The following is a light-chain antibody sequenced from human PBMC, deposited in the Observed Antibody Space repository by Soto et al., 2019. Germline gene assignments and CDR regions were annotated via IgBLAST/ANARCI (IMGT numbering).Light chain of an antibody. CDR3: SSYTSRSTPV. CDR1: SSDVGGYNY. Sequence: QSVLTQPASVSGSPGQSITISCTGTSSDVGGYNYVSWYQQHPGKAPKLMIYEVTNRPSGVSNRFSGSKSGNTASLTISGLQAEDEADYYCSSYTSRSTPVFGTGTKVTVL. V-gene: IGLV2-14*01. J-gene: IGLJ1*01. CDR2: EVT.